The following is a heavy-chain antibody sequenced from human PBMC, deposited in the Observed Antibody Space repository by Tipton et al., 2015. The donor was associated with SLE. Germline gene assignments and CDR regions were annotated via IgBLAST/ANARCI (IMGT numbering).Heavy chain of an antibody. CDR3: ARHHGSGWLYGLDV. CDR2: IHYTGST. V-gene: IGHV4-59*08. D-gene: IGHD6-19*01. CDR1: GGSISGPYH. J-gene: IGHJ6*02. Sequence: TLSPTCTVSGGSISGPYHWSWIRQSPGKGLEWIGYIHYTGSTEYNPSLKSRVTISVDTSKNQFNLKLRSVTVVDTAMYYCARHHGSGWLYGLDVWGQGTTVTVSS.